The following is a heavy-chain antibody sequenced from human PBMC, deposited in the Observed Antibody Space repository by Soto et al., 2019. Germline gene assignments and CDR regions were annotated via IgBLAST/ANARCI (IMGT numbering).Heavy chain of an antibody. CDR1: GGSLSSYD. V-gene: IGHV4-59*08. CDR3: ARLGGYYQALDS. Sequence: SDTLSLTSTVSGGSLSSYDWSWIRQPPGKGLEWIGYIYYAGSTTYNPSLKSRVTISLDTSKNQFSLELKTVTAADTAVYYCARLGGYYQALDSWGQGTLVTVSS. D-gene: IGHD3-3*01. J-gene: IGHJ4*02. CDR2: IYYAGST.